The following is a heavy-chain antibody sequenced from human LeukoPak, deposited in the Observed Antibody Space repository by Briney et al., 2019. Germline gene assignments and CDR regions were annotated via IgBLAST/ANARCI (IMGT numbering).Heavy chain of an antibody. CDR3: ARDSPFGVVGATDS. Sequence: QSGGPLRLSCAASGFTFSSYAMHWVRQAPGKGLEWVAVISYDGSNKYYADSVKGRFTISRDTSKNTLYLQMNSLTAEDTAVYYCARDSPFGVVGATDSWGQGTLVTVSS. J-gene: IGHJ5*01. CDR2: ISYDGSNK. D-gene: IGHD1-26*01. V-gene: IGHV3-30*01. CDR1: GFTFSSYA.